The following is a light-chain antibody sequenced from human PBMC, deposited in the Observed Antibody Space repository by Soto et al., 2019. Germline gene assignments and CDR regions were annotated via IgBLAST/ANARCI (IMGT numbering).Light chain of an antibody. CDR1: QSVTNNF. Sequence: IVGTQSPGTLSLSPGERATLSCGASQSVTNNFLAWYQQKPGQAPRLLIYGASSRATGVPDRFSGSGSGTDFTLTISRLEPGDFAVYYCQQYGTPLFTFGPGTKVDIK. J-gene: IGKJ3*01. V-gene: IGKV3-20*01. CDR2: GAS. CDR3: QQYGTPLFT.